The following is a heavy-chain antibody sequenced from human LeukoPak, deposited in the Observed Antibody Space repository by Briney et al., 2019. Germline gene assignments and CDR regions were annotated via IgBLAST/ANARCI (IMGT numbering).Heavy chain of an antibody. V-gene: IGHV4-4*02. J-gene: IGHJ6*03. Sequence: PSGTLSLTCAVSGGSISSSNWWSWVRQPPGKGLEWIGEIYHSGSTNYNPSLKSRVTISVDKSKNQFSLKLSSVTAADTAVYYCARDGNYDSSGYQGSYYYYYMDVWGKGTTVTVSS. D-gene: IGHD3-22*01. CDR1: GGSISSSNW. CDR3: ARDGNYDSSGYQGSYYYYYMDV. CDR2: IYHSGST.